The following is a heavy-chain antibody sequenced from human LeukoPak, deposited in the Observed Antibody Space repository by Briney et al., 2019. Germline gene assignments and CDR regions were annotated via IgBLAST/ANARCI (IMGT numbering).Heavy chain of an antibody. J-gene: IGHJ3*02. D-gene: IGHD2-15*01. CDR1: GYTFTDYY. CDR3: ARGSTLGRAFDI. Sequence: ASVKVSCKASGYTFTDYYIHWVRQAPGQGLEWMGWISTNSGGTNYAQKFQGRVTMTRDTSISTAYMDLSRLTSDDWAVYYCARGSTLGRAFDIWGQGTIITVSS. CDR2: ISTNSGGT. V-gene: IGHV1-2*02.